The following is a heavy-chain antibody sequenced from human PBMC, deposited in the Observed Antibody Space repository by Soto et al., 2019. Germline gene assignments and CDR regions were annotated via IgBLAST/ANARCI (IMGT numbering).Heavy chain of an antibody. CDR1: GFTFSSYA. CDR2: ISGSGGST. CDR3: AKVEEVIIPPQTLDY. J-gene: IGHJ4*02. Sequence: GGSLRLSCAASGFTFSSYAMSWVRQAPGKGLEWVSAISGSGGSTYYADSVKGRFTISRDNSQNQLYPQMNSLRAEDTAVYYCAKVEEVIIPPQTLDYWGQASLVTVSS. D-gene: IGHD3-3*01. V-gene: IGHV3-23*01.